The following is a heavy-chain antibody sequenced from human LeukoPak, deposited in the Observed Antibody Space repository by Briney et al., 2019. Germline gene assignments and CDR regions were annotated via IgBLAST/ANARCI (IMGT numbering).Heavy chain of an antibody. V-gene: IGHV1-69*13. CDR1: GGTFSSYA. Sequence: SVTVSCKASGGTFSSYAISWVRQAPGQGLEWMGGIIPIFGTANYAQKFQGRVTITADESTSTAYMELSSLRSEDTAVYYRASPIRITMVRGVPDAFDIWGQGTMVTVSS. D-gene: IGHD3-10*01. CDR2: IIPIFGTA. J-gene: IGHJ3*02. CDR3: ASPIRITMVRGVPDAFDI.